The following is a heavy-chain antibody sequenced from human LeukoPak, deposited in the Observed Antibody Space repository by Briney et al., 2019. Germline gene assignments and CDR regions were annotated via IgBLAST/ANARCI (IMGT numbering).Heavy chain of an antibody. CDR1: GYTFASYG. V-gene: IGHV1-18*01. Sequence: ASVKVSCKASGYTFASYGISWVRQAPGQGLEWMGWISAYNGYTNYAQKFQGRVTMTTDTSTSTAYMELRSLRSDDTAVYYCARDSALDAFDIWGQGTMVTVSS. CDR3: ARDSALDAFDI. J-gene: IGHJ3*02. CDR2: ISAYNGYT.